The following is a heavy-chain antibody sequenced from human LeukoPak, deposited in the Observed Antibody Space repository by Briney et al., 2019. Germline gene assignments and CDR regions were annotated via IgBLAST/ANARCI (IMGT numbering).Heavy chain of an antibody. CDR2: ISSRSSTI. J-gene: IGHJ4*02. V-gene: IGHV3-48*02. CDR3: ARGEDY. CDR1: GSTFHFYS. Sequence: PGGSLRLSCAASGSTFHFYSMTWVRQAPGKGLEWVSYISSRSSTIYYTDSVKGRFTVSRDNAKNSLNLQMNSLRDEDTAVYYCARGEDYWGQGTLVTVSS.